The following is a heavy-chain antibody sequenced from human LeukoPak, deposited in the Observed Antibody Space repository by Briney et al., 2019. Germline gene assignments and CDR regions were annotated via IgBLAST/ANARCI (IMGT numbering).Heavy chain of an antibody. V-gene: IGHV5-51*01. J-gene: IGHJ5*02. CDR3: ARRDAYYYGSGVGAWFVP. CDR2: IYPVDSDT. CDR1: SYIFTSYW. D-gene: IGHD3-10*01. Sequence: GESLKISCKGSSYIFTSYWIGWVRQLPREGLEWRGIIYPVDSDTRYSPSFQAQVTISADKSISTAYLQWISLKASDTSMYYCARRDAYYYGSGVGAWFVPWGQGTLVSVS.